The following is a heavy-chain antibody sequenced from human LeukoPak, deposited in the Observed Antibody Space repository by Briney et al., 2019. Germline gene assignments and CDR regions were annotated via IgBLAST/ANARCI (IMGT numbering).Heavy chain of an antibody. CDR3: ARAASGSYPCSD. J-gene: IGHJ4*02. D-gene: IGHD1-26*01. CDR1: GGSISSYC. CDR2: IYYSGST. V-gene: IGHV4-59*01. Sequence: PSETLSLTCTVSGGSISSYCWSWIRQPPGKGLEWIGYIYYSGSTNYNPSLKSRVTISVDTSKNQFSLKLSSVTAADTAVYYCARAASGSYPCSDWGQGTLVTVSS.